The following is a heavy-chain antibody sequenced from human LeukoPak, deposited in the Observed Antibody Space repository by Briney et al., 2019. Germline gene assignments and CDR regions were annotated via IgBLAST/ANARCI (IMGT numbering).Heavy chain of an antibody. CDR2: IYHSGST. CDR3: ARSITIFGGWFDP. V-gene: IGHV4-4*02. Sequence: SDTLSLTCAVSGGSISSSNWWSWVRQPPGKGLEWIGEIYHSGSTYYNPSLKSRVTISVDTSKNQFSLKLSSVTAADTAVYYCARSITIFGGWFDPWGQGTLVTVSS. D-gene: IGHD3-3*01. CDR1: GGSISSSNW. J-gene: IGHJ5*02.